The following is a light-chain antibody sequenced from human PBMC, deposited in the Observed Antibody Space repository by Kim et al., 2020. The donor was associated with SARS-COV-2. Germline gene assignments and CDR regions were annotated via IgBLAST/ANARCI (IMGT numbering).Light chain of an antibody. CDR3: LQYNIYPLT. CDR1: QGISKY. Sequence: DIQMTQSPSSLSGSVGDRVNMTCRASQGISKYLAWVQQKPGKAPKSLIYAASVLQSGVPSKFSGSGSGTDFTLTISSLQPEDFATYYCLQYNIYPLTFGGGTKV. J-gene: IGKJ4*01. V-gene: IGKV1-16*02. CDR2: AAS.